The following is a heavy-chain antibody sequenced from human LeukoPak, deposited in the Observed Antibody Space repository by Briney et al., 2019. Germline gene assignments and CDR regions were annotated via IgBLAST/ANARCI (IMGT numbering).Heavy chain of an antibody. V-gene: IGHV3-33*08. CDR3: ARDPPHYDSSGFDY. D-gene: IGHD3-22*01. CDR1: GFTFSSYA. CDR2: IWYDGSNK. Sequence: GGSLRLSCAASGFTFSSYAMHWVRQAPGKGLEWVAVIWYDGSNKYYADSVKGRFTISRDNSKNTLYLQMNSLRAEDMAVYYCARDPPHYDSSGFDYWGQGTLVTVSS. J-gene: IGHJ4*02.